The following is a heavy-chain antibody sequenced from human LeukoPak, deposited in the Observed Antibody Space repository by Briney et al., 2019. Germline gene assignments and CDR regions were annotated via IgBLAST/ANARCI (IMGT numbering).Heavy chain of an antibody. J-gene: IGHJ4*02. Sequence: ASVKVSCKASGYTFTKYAMNWVRQAPGQGLEWMGIINPSGGSTSYAQKFQGRVTMTRDTSSSTVYMELSSLRSDDTAVYYCARGGIVVVPAAIGMTFDYWGQGTLVTVSS. D-gene: IGHD2-2*01. CDR3: ARGGIVVVPAAIGMTFDY. CDR1: GYTFTKYA. V-gene: IGHV1-46*01. CDR2: INPSGGST.